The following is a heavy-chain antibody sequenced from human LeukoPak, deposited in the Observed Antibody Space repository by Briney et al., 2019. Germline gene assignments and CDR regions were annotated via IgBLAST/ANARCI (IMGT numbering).Heavy chain of an antibody. CDR1: GFTFSDYG. Sequence: GGSLRLSCAASGFTFSDYGMHWVRQAPGKGLEWVTLISYDGGNKFYADSVRDRFTISRDNSKNTLFLQMNSLRTEDTAMYYCAKVFEVRGARRPKDYWGQGTLVIVSS. D-gene: IGHD3-10*01. CDR3: AKVFEVRGARRPKDY. J-gene: IGHJ4*02. CDR2: ISYDGGNK. V-gene: IGHV3-30*18.